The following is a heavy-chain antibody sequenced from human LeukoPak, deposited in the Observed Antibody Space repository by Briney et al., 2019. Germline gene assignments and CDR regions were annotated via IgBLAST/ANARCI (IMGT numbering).Heavy chain of an antibody. Sequence: SETLSLTSTGSGGSISSYYWSWIRQPPGKGLEWIGYIYYSGSTNYNPSLKSRVTISVDTSKNQFSLKLSSVTAADTAVYYCATVVRGVDDAFDIWGQGTMVTVSS. CDR3: ATVVRGVDDAFDI. CDR2: IYYSGST. J-gene: IGHJ3*02. D-gene: IGHD3-10*01. V-gene: IGHV4-59*01. CDR1: GGSISSYY.